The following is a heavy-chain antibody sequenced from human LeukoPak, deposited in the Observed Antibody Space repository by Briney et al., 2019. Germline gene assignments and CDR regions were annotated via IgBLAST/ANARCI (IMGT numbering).Heavy chain of an antibody. V-gene: IGHV4-4*07. CDR1: GGSISSYY. CDR3: ARGGTIFGVAYYYYMDV. D-gene: IGHD3-3*01. CDR2: IYTSGST. J-gene: IGHJ6*03. Sequence: SETLSLTCTVSGGSISSYYWSWIRQPAGKGLEWIGRIYTSGSTNYNPSLKSRVTISVDTSKNQFSLKLSSVTAADTAVYYCARGGTIFGVAYYYYMDVWGKGTTVTASS.